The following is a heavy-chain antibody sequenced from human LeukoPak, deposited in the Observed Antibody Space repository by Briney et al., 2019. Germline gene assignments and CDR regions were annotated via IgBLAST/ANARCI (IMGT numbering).Heavy chain of an antibody. J-gene: IGHJ4*02. CDR2: ISSSSHNI. CDR1: GFTFSSYA. CDR3: ARDPSGIAAAGEFDY. V-gene: IGHV3-21*01. Sequence: PGRSLRLSCAASGFTFSSYAMHWVRQAPGKGLEWVSSISSSSHNIYYADSVKGRFTISRDNAKTSLYLQVKSLTAEDTAVYYCARDPSGIAAAGEFDYWGQGTLVTVSS. D-gene: IGHD6-13*01.